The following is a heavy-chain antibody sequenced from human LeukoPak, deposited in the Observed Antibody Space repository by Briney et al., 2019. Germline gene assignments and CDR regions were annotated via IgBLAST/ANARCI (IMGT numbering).Heavy chain of an antibody. CDR2: IYYSGST. V-gene: IGHV4-39*02. J-gene: IGHJ3*02. Sequence: SETLSLTCTVSGGSISSSGYYWGWIRQPPGKGLEWIASIYYSGSTYYNPSLKSRVTISVDTSKNQFSLKLSSVTAADTAVYYCAREPGYYYDSSGETDAFDIWGQGTMVTVSS. CDR1: GGSISSSGYY. D-gene: IGHD3-22*01. CDR3: AREPGYYYDSSGETDAFDI.